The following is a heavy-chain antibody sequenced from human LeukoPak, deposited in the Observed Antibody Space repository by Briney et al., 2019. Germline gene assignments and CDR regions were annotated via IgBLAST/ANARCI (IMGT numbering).Heavy chain of an antibody. CDR2: IGYSSTSI. Sequence: GGSLRLSCSASGFSLSSHSMNWARQAPGKGLEWVSSIGYSSTSIYSIYYADSVKGRFTISRDNAKNSLYLQMNSLRAEDTAVYYCAELGITMIGGVWGKGTTVTISS. D-gene: IGHD3-10*02. CDR3: AELGITMIGGV. CDR1: GFSLSSHS. V-gene: IGHV3-21*01. J-gene: IGHJ6*04.